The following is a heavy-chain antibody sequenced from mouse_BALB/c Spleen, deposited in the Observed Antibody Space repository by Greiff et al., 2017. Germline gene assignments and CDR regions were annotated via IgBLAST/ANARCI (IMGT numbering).Heavy chain of an antibody. J-gene: IGHJ4*01. D-gene: IGHD2-14*01. CDR1: GFTFSSYT. CDR2: ISNGGGST. Sequence: EVMLVESGGGLVQPGGSLKLSCAASGFTFSSYTMSWVRQTPEKRLEWVAYISNGGGSTYYPDTVKGRFTISRDNAKNTLYLQMSSLKSEDTAMYYCARRHRDYYAMDYWGQGTSVTVSS. CDR3: ARRHRDYYAMDY. V-gene: IGHV5-12-2*01.